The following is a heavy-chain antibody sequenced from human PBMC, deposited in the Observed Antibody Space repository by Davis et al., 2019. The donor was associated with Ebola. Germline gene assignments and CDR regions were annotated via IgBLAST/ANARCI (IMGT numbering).Heavy chain of an antibody. J-gene: IGHJ4*02. Sequence: PGGSLRLSCAASGFSLSSYGVHWVRQAPGKGLEWVAVIWSDESKRSYADSVKGRFTISRDNSKNTLYLQMNSLRAEDTAVYYCATYYYDSSGFERFDYWGQGTLVTVSS. CDR3: ATYYYDSSGFERFDY. CDR2: IWSDESKR. V-gene: IGHV3-30*02. D-gene: IGHD3-22*01. CDR1: GFSLSSYG.